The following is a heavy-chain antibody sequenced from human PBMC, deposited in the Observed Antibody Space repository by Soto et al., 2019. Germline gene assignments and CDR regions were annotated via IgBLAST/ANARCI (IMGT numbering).Heavy chain of an antibody. CDR1: GFTFSSYG. CDR3: AKVDSCSWHYYCGMDV. Sequence: QVQLVESGGGVVQPGRSLRLSCAASGFTFSSYGMNWVRQAPGKGLEWVAVISYDGSNKYYSDSVKGRFTISRDSSKNMLYLQMNSLRAGDTAVYYFAKVDSCSWHYYCGMDVRGKGTTVTVSS. D-gene: IGHD6-13*01. J-gene: IGHJ6*04. V-gene: IGHV3-30*18. CDR2: ISYDGSNK.